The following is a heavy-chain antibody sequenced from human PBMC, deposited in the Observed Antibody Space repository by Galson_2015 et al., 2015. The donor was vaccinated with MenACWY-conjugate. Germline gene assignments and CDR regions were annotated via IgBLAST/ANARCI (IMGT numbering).Heavy chain of an antibody. CDR1: GYSFSTYL. Sequence: QSGAEVKKPGESLKISCKGSGYSFSTYLIGWVRQMPGKGLEWMGLISPDDSNTRYSPAFQGQVTISADRSISTAYLQWNTLQASDTAIYYCARHPPGGRGMDVWGQGTTVTVSS. J-gene: IGHJ6*02. CDR2: ISPDDSNT. V-gene: IGHV5-51*01. D-gene: IGHD1-26*01. CDR3: ARHPPGGRGMDV.